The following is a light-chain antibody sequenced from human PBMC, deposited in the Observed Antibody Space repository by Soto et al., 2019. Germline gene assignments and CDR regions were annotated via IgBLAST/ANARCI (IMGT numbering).Light chain of an antibody. CDR1: SGDIGSYNR. J-gene: IGLJ1*01. CDR2: EVT. V-gene: IGLV2-14*01. CDR3: SSYTNINTRACV. Sequence: QSALTQPASVSGSPGQSITISCTGTSGDIGSYNRVSWYQQHPGKPPKLIIYEVTDRPSGVSNRFSGSKSGNTASLTISGLQAEDEAEYYCSSYTNINTRACVFGTGTKVTVL.